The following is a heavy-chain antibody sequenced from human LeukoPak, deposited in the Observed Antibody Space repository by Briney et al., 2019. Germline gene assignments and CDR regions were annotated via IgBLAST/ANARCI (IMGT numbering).Heavy chain of an antibody. Sequence: ASVKVSCKASGYSFTGYYMHWVRQAPGQGLEWMGWINPNSGDTNYGQKFQGRVTMTRDTSITTAYMELNSLRSDDTAVYYCFRQRNSGGYYSNYWGQGTLVTVSS. CDR1: GYSFTGYY. J-gene: IGHJ4*02. CDR2: INPNSGDT. V-gene: IGHV1-2*02. CDR3: FRQRNSGGYYSNY. D-gene: IGHD3-10*01.